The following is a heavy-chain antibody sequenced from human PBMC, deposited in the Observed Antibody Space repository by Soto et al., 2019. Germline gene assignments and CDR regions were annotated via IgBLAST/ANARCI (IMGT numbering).Heavy chain of an antibody. V-gene: IGHV3-30-3*01. J-gene: IGHJ6*02. CDR1: GFTFSSYA. CDR2: ISYDGSNK. CDR3: ARDLYPSSPGYYYGMDV. D-gene: IGHD2-2*01. Sequence: HVQLVESGGGVVQPGRSLRLSCAASGFTFSSYAMHWVRQAPGKGLEWVAVISYDGSNKYYADSVKGRFTISRDNSKNTLYLQMNSLRAEDTAVYYCARDLYPSSPGYYYGMDVWGQGTTVTVSS.